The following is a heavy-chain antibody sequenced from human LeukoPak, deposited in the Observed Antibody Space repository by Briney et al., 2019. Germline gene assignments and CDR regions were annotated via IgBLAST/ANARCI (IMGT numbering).Heavy chain of an antibody. CDR2: MNPNTGQT. Sequence: ASVKVSCKASGYSFSTYDINWVRQASGQGLEWMGWMNPNTGQTGYARKFRGRVTFTRNTSISTAYMEISSLRSEDTAVYYCARDTYYDILTGTRGFDPWGQGTLVTVSS. D-gene: IGHD3-9*01. CDR1: GYSFSTYD. J-gene: IGHJ5*02. CDR3: ARDTYYDILTGTRGFDP. V-gene: IGHV1-8*03.